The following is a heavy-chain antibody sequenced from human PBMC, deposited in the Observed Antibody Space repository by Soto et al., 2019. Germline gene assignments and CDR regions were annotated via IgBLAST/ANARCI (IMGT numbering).Heavy chain of an antibody. D-gene: IGHD1-20*01. CDR3: ARGQKGHPRYNWNTPNAFDI. Sequence: PSETLSLTCAVYGGSFSGYYWSWIRQPPGKGLEWIGEINHSGSTNYNPSLKSRVTISVDTSKNQFSLKLSSVTAADTAVYYCARGQKGHPRYNWNTPNAFDIWGQGTMVTVSS. CDR1: GGSFSGYY. CDR2: INHSGST. J-gene: IGHJ3*02. V-gene: IGHV4-34*01.